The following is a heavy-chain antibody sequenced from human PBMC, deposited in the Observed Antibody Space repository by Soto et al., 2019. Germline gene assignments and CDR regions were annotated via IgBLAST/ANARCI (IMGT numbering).Heavy chain of an antibody. D-gene: IGHD4-17*01. Sequence: QLQLQESGSGLVKPSQTLSLTCAVSGGSISSGGYSWSWIRQPPGKGLEGIGYIYHSGSTYYNPSLKSRVTISADRSTNQFSLNLSSVPAADTAVYYCARAANYCDYEFDYWGQGTLVTVSS. CDR3: ARAANYCDYEFDY. CDR1: GGSISSGGYS. V-gene: IGHV4-30-2*01. J-gene: IGHJ4*02. CDR2: IYHSGST.